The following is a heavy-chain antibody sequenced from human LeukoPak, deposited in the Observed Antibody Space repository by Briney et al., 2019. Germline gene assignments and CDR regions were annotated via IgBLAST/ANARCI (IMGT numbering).Heavy chain of an antibody. CDR2: IKQDGSDK. CDR3: ARDKLSGYSSSFEFDP. Sequence: GGSLRLSCAASGFTFSSYWMTWVRQAPGKGLEWVANIKQDGSDKYYMDSVRGRFTISRDNAKNSLYLQMNSLRAEDTAVYYCARDKLSGYSSSFEFDPWGQGTLVTVSS. J-gene: IGHJ5*02. D-gene: IGHD6-13*01. V-gene: IGHV3-7*01. CDR1: GFTFSSYW.